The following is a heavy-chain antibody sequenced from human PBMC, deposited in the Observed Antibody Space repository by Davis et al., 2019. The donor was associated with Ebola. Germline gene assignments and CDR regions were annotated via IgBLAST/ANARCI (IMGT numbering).Heavy chain of an antibody. V-gene: IGHV3-30-3*01. CDR1: GFTFSTYA. CDR2: ISYDGNNK. D-gene: IGHD4-11*01. Sequence: GESLKISCAASGFTFSTYAIHWVRQAPGKGLEWVALISYDGNNKDYSDSVKGRFTISRDNSKNTLFLQMDSLRAEDTAVYYCATGHYSNFEDYWVHGTLVTVSS. CDR3: ATGHYSNFEDY. J-gene: IGHJ4*01.